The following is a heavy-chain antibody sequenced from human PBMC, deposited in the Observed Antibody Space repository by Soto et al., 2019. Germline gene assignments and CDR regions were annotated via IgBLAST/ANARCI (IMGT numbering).Heavy chain of an antibody. CDR1: GFAFDAYW. Sequence: EVHLVESGGGLVQPGGSLRLSCVASGFAFDAYWMHWVRQVPGEGPVWVSRIDYVGTTTTYADSVKGRFTISRDNAKNTLYLQMNSLRAEDTGVYYCTRGPRPSSAGTGAYWGQGTLVTVSS. D-gene: IGHD6-13*01. CDR2: IDYVGTTT. J-gene: IGHJ4*02. CDR3: TRGPRPSSAGTGAY. V-gene: IGHV3-74*01.